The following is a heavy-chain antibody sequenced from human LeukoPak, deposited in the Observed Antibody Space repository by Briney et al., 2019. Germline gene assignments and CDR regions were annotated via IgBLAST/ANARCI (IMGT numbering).Heavy chain of an antibody. V-gene: IGHV5-51*01. Sequence: GESLKISCQGSGYSFASYWIAWVRQMPGKGLEWMGVIFPGDSDTRYSPSFQGQVTISADKSISTAYLQWSSLKASDTAMYDCAREREYWGQGTLVTVSS. CDR2: IFPGDSDT. D-gene: IGHD6-6*01. CDR3: AREREY. CDR1: GYSFASYW. J-gene: IGHJ4*02.